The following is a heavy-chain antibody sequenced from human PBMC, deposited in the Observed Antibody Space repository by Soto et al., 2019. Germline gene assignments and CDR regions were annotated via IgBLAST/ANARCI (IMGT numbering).Heavy chain of an antibody. CDR2: INPNSGNI. CDR3: ARARSGADWFDP. J-gene: IGHJ5*02. Sequence: ASVKVSCKASGNTFTSYDINCVRQATGHGLEWMGWINPNSGNIGYAQKFQGRVTMTRDTAIRTAYMELSSLRSEDTAVYYCARARSGADWFDPWGQGTLVTVSS. V-gene: IGHV1-8*01. D-gene: IGHD6-25*01. CDR1: GNTFTSYD.